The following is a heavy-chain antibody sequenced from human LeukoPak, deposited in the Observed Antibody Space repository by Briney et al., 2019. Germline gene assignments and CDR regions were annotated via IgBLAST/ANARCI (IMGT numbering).Heavy chain of an antibody. CDR1: GFTFSIYA. CDR2: ISGSGGST. CDR3: AKRETTVTTSPGFDC. Sequence: GGSLRLSCVASGFTFSIYAMSWVRQAPGKGLEWVSDISGSGGSTYSTDSLKSRVTISPDNSKNTLYLYKKTPRAEDTAVYCCAKRETTVTTSPGFDCWGQGTLVTVSS. J-gene: IGHJ4*02. D-gene: IGHD4-17*01. V-gene: IGHV3-23*01.